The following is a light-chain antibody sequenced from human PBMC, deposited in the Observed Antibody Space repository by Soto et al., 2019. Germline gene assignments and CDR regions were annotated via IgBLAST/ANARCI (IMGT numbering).Light chain of an antibody. CDR2: EVN. CDR1: SSDVGYYNY. Sequence: QSALTQPASVSGSPGQSITISCTGTSSDVGYYNYVSWYQQHPGKAPKVLIYEVNSRPSGVSNRFSGSKSGNTASLTISGLRAEDEAEYYYNSYTWTSSLPSVFGTGTKLTVL. J-gene: IGLJ1*01. V-gene: IGLV2-14*01. CDR3: NSYTWTSSLPSV.